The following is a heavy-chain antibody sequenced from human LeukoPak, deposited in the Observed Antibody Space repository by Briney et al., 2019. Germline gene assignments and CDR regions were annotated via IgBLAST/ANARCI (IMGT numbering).Heavy chain of an antibody. CDR3: AREGVYSGDI. CDR1: GFTFSSYC. CDR2: IMEDGSDK. D-gene: IGHD1-14*01. V-gene: IGHV3-7*01. Sequence: GGSLRLSCAASGFTFSSYCTSWVRQAPRKGLEWVAHIMEDGSDKYYVDSVKGRFTISRDNAKNSVYLQMNSLRAEDTAVYYCAREGVYSGDIWGQGTMVTVSS. J-gene: IGHJ3*02.